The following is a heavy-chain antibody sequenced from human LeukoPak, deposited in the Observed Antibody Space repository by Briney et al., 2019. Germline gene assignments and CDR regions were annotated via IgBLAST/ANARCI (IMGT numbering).Heavy chain of an antibody. Sequence: GGSLRLSCAASRFTFGSYSMTWVRQTPGKGLEWVSSISGKADKTYYADSVKGRVTISRDNSNNTLYLQMNSLRVEDTAVYYCAKGRVAFGGVVVTEFDSWGQGTLVTVSS. D-gene: IGHD3-16*02. CDR3: AKGRVAFGGVVVTEFDS. J-gene: IGHJ4*02. CDR2: ISGKADKT. CDR1: RFTFGSYS. V-gene: IGHV3-23*01.